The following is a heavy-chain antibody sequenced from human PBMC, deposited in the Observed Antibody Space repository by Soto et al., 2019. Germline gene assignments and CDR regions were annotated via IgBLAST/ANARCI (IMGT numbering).Heavy chain of an antibody. Sequence: SETLSLTCAVYGESLSGYYWSWIRQPPGKGLEWIGEINHSGSTNYSPSLKSRVTISVDTSKNQFSLKLSSVTAADTAVYYCARRSSMVATFDYWGQGTLVTVSS. CDR2: INHSGST. D-gene: IGHD5-12*01. J-gene: IGHJ4*02. CDR3: ARRSSMVATFDY. CDR1: GESLSGYY. V-gene: IGHV4-34*01.